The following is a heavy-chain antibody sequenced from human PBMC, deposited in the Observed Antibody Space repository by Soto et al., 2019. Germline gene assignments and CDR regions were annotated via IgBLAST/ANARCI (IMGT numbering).Heavy chain of an antibody. CDR3: AGTRDVFAI. Sequence: PSETLSLTCTVSAYSTSNGGYYWSWIRQRPGEGLEWLGYIYYSGSTYYNPSLKSRPSISVDTSKNQFSLKVNSVTAADTAVYCCAGTRDVFAIWGQGTMVTGSS. V-gene: IGHV4-31*03. CDR1: AYSTSNGGYY. J-gene: IGHJ3*02. CDR2: IYYSGST.